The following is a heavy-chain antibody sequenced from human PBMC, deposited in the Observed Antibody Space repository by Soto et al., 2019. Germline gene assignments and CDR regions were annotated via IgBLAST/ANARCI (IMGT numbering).Heavy chain of an antibody. Sequence: SETLSLTCTVSGGSISSSSYYWGWIRQPPGKGLEWIGSIYYSGSTYYNPSLKSRVTISVDTSKNQFSLKLSSVTAADTAVYYCARQSRGMGQPTDFDYWGQGTLVTVSS. CDR3: ARQSRGMGQPTDFDY. V-gene: IGHV4-39*01. D-gene: IGHD6-19*01. CDR1: GGSISSSSYY. CDR2: IYYSGST. J-gene: IGHJ4*02.